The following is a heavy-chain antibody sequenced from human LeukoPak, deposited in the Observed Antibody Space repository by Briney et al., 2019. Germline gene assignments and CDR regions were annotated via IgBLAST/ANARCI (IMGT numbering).Heavy chain of an antibody. CDR2: ISYDGSNK. Sequence: PGGSLRLSCAASGFTFSSYAMSWVRQAPGKGLEWVAVISYDGSNKYYADSVKGRFTISRDNSKNTLYLQMNSLRAEDTAVYYCAKDSAGGRYSGYDLPEYFDYWGQGTLVTVSS. CDR1: GFTFSSYA. V-gene: IGHV3-30*18. D-gene: IGHD5-12*01. CDR3: AKDSAGGRYSGYDLPEYFDY. J-gene: IGHJ4*02.